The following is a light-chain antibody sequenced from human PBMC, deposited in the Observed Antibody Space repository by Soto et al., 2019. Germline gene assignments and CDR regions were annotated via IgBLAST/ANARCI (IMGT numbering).Light chain of an antibody. CDR3: QSYDTNTVV. J-gene: IGLJ2*01. CDR1: SGSIGSNS. V-gene: IGLV6-57*04. CDR2: EDD. Sequence: NFMLTQPHSVSESPGKTVTISCTRSSGSIGSNSVQWYRQRPGSAPTIVIYEDDQRPSGVTNRFAGSIDRSSNSASLTISGLQTEDEADYYCQSYDTNTVVFGGGTKVTVL.